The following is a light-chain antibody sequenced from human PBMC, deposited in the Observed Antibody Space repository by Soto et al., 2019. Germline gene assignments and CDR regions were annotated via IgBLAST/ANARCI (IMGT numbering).Light chain of an antibody. CDR3: AAWDDSLSGPV. V-gene: IGLV2-14*01. CDR1: SSDIGDYDY. CDR2: DVT. Sequence: QSVLTQPASVSGSPGQSITISCTGTSSDIGDYDYVSWYQHLPGKAPKLLIFDVTHRPSGVSDRFSGSKSGNTASLTISGVRPEDEADYYCAAWDDSLSGPVFGGGTKVTVL. J-gene: IGLJ3*02.